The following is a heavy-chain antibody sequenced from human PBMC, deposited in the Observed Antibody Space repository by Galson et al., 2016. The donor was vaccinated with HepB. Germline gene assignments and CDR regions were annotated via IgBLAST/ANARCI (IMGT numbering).Heavy chain of an antibody. V-gene: IGHV3-30*10. Sequence: SLGLSCAASGFSFTDYTLHWVRQAPGKGLEWVAVISFDGTNTYYRDSVKGRFTISRDDSKNTFYLQMNDLRAEDTAVYYCATSWSDCGSGSCYSGWFDPWGQGIRVTVSS. CDR3: ATSWSDCGSGSCYSGWFDP. CDR2: ISFDGTNT. CDR1: GFSFTDYT. D-gene: IGHD2-15*01. J-gene: IGHJ5*02.